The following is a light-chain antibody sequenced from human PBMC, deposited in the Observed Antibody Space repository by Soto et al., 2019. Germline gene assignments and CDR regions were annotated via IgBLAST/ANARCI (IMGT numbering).Light chain of an antibody. CDR3: SSYTSSRLVV. Sequence: QSALTQPASVSGSPGQSITISCTGTSSDVGGYNYVYWYQQHPGKAPKLMIYDVSNRPSGVSNRFSGSKSGNTASLTISGLQAEDEADYYCSSYTSSRLVVFVGGTKLTVL. V-gene: IGLV2-14*01. CDR2: DVS. J-gene: IGLJ2*01. CDR1: SSDVGGYNY.